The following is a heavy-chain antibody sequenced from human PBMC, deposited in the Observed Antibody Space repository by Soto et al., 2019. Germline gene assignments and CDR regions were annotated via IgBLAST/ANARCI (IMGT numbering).Heavy chain of an antibody. Sequence: PSETLSLTCTVSGDSVSSGSYYWSWIRQPPGKGLEWIGYIYYSGSTNYNPSLKSRVTISVDTSKNQFSLKLISVTAADTAVYYCASNLTYDAFDIWGHGTLATVSS. CDR2: IYYSGST. CDR3: ASNLTYDAFDI. J-gene: IGHJ3*02. V-gene: IGHV4-61*01. D-gene: IGHD3-9*01. CDR1: GDSVSSGSYY.